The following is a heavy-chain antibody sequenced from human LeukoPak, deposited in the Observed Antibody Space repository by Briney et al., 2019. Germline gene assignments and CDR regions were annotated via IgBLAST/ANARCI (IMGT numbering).Heavy chain of an antibody. CDR2: ISYDGSNK. V-gene: IGHV3-30*03. D-gene: IGHD3-3*01. Sequence: QSGRSLRLSCAASGFTFSSYGMHWVRQAPGKGLEWVAVISYDGSNKYYADSVKGRFTISRDNSKNTLYLQMNSLRAEDTAVYYCARDSTYYDFWSGYYTQVYGMDVWGQGTTVTVSS. J-gene: IGHJ6*02. CDR1: GFTFSSYG. CDR3: ARDSTYYDFWSGYYTQVYGMDV.